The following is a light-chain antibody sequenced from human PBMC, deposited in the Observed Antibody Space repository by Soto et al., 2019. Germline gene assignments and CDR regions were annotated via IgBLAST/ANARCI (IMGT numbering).Light chain of an antibody. CDR2: DAS. CDR3: QHRSSWPLT. V-gene: IGKV3-11*01. CDR1: QSVRSF. Sequence: EIVLTRSPGTLSLSPGERATLSCRAGQSVRSFLAWYQQRPGQAPRLLIYDASNRATGIPARFSGSGSGTDFTLTISSLEPEDFAVYYCQHRSSWPLTFGGGTKVDIK. J-gene: IGKJ4*01.